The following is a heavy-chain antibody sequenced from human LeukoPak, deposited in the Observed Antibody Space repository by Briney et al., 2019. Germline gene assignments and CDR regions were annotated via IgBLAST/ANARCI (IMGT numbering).Heavy chain of an antibody. CDR2: TIPILGIA. CDR3: AREGGAATDDY. V-gene: IGHV1-69*04. J-gene: IGHJ4*02. D-gene: IGHD6-13*01. CDR1: GDTFGSYA. Sequence: ASVKVSCKAPGDTFGSYAISWVRQAHGQGLEWMGRTIPILGIAKYAQKFQGRVTITADESTSTAYMELSSLRSEDTAVYYCAREGGAATDDYWGQGTLVTVSS.